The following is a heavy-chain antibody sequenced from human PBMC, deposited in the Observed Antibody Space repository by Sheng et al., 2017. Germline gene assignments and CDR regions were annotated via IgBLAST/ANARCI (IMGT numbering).Heavy chain of an antibody. CDR2: MSYDGSET. Sequence: QVQLVESGGGVVQPGRSLRLSCATSGFAFSTYAMHWVRQAPGKGLAWVAAMSYDGSETYYADSVKGRFTISRDSSENTVFLQLSSLRPDDTAVYYCARAQADGYNQIDFWGQGTLVTVSS. V-gene: IGHV3-30-3*01. D-gene: IGHD5-12*01. J-gene: IGHJ4*02. CDR3: ARAQADGYNQIDF. CDR1: GFAFSTYA.